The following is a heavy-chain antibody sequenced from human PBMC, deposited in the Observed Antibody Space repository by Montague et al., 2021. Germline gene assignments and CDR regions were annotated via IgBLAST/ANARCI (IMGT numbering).Heavy chain of an antibody. V-gene: IGHV3-7*01. D-gene: IGHD2-21*01. CDR1: GFIFNNYV. CDR2: IKQDGSEK. J-gene: IGHJ4*02. Sequence: SLRLSCAASGFIFNNYVMSWVRQAPGKGLEWVANIKQDGSEKHYVDSVKGRFTISRDNAKNSLYLQMNSLRAEDTAVYFCARDQGQGYCGGDCYVGLDYWGQGTLVTVSS. CDR3: ARDQGQGYCGGDCYVGLDY.